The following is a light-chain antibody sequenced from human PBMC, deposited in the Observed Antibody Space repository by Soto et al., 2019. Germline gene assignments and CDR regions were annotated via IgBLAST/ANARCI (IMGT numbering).Light chain of an antibody. CDR3: SSWDDSLSGWRV. V-gene: IGLV1-47*01. CDR2: RNN. Sequence: QSVLTQPPSTSGTPGQTVTISCSGGTSNIGNNYVYWYQQFPGTAPKLLIYRNNQRPSGVPDRFSGSKSGTSASLAISDLRSEDEADYYCSSWDDSLSGWRVFGGGTKVTVL. J-gene: IGLJ3*02. CDR1: TSNIGNNY.